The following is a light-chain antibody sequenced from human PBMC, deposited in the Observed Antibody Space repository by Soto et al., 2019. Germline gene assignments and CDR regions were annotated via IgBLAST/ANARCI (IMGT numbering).Light chain of an antibody. CDR3: QQSYSTPLT. J-gene: IGKJ4*01. CDR2: AAS. Sequence: DIQMTQSPSSLSASVGDRVTITGRASQSISSYLNLYQQKPGKAPKLLIYAASSLQSGVPSRFSGSGSGTDFTLTISSLQPEDFATYYCQQSYSTPLTFGGGTKVQIK. CDR1: QSISSY. V-gene: IGKV1-39*01.